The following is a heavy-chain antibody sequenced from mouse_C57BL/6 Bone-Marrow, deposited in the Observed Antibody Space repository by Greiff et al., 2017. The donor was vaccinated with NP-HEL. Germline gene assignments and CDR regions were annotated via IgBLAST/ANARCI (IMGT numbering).Heavy chain of an antibody. CDR1: GYTFTSYT. D-gene: IGHD1-1*01. V-gene: IGHV1-4*01. Sequence: VQLQQSGAELARPGASVKMSCKASGYTFTSYTMHWVKQRPGQGLEWIGYINPSSGYTKYNQKFKDKATLTADKSSSTAYMQLSSLTSEDSAVYYCARSGYYVPAAYWGQGTLVTVSA. CDR3: ARSGYYVPAAY. J-gene: IGHJ3*01. CDR2: INPSSGYT.